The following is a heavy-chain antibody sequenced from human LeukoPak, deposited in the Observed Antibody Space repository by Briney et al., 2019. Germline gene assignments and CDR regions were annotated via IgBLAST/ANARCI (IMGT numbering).Heavy chain of an antibody. J-gene: IGHJ4*02. Sequence: GGSLRLSCLTSGFTLSTNAVSWVRQAPGKGLEWISGISGSGASTYYADSVKGRLTISRDDSRNTLYLQMNSLRGDDTAVYYCAKDVGKWESLHFFDYWGQGTLVTVSS. CDR2: ISGSGAST. CDR1: GFTLSTNA. V-gene: IGHV3-23*01. D-gene: IGHD1-26*01. CDR3: AKDVGKWESLHFFDY.